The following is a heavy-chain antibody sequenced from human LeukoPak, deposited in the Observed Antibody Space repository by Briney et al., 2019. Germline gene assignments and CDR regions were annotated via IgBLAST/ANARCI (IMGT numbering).Heavy chain of an antibody. CDR2: ISSSSSTI. J-gene: IGHJ4*02. CDR1: GFTFSSYS. CDR3: ARDQSSSWYNYFDY. Sequence: GGSLRLSCAASGFTFSSYSMNWVRQAPGKGLEWVSYISSSSSTIYYADSVKGRFTISRDNAKNSLYLQMNSLRDEDAAVYYCARDQSSSWYNYFDYLGQGTLVTVSS. V-gene: IGHV3-48*02. D-gene: IGHD6-13*01.